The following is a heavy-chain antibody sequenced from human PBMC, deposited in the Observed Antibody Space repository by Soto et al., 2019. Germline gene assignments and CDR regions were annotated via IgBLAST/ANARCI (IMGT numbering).Heavy chain of an antibody. CDR1: GYTFTGYY. Sequence: ASVKVSCKASGYTFTGYYMHWVRQAPGKGLEWMGWINPNSGGTNYAQKFQGRVTMTRDTSISTAYMELSRLRSDDTAVYYCARIPRVHDYYYYFGMDVWGKGTTVTDSS. V-gene: IGHV1-2*02. CDR2: INPNSGGT. D-gene: IGHD2-2*02. J-gene: IGHJ6*04. CDR3: ARIPRVHDYYYYFGMDV.